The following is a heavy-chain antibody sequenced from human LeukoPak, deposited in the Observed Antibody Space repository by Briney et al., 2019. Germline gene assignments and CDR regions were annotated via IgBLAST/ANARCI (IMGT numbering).Heavy chain of an antibody. D-gene: IGHD3-10*01. CDR3: ATEAIVERRGSGTYYNSGAFDI. CDR1: GYTLTELS. CDR2: FDPENGEK. Sequence: ASVKVSCKVSGYTLTELSVHWVRQAPGKGLEWMGGFDPENGEKIYAQNFQGRVTMTEDTSTDTAYMELSSLRSEDTASYYCATEAIVERRGSGTYYNSGAFDIWGLGTMVTVSS. J-gene: IGHJ3*02. V-gene: IGHV1-24*01.